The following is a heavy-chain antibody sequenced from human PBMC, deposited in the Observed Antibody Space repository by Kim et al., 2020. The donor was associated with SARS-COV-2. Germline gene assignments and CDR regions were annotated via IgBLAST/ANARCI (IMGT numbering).Heavy chain of an antibody. CDR2: IWYDGSNK. Sequence: GGSLRLSCAASGFTFSSYGMHWVRQAPGKGLEWVAVIWYDGSNKYYADSVKGRFTISRDNSKNTLYLQMNSLRVEDTAVYYCARDFLAATFDYWGQGTLVTVSS. V-gene: IGHV3-33*01. J-gene: IGHJ4*02. CDR1: GFTFSSYG. CDR3: ARDFLAATFDY. D-gene: IGHD2-15*01.